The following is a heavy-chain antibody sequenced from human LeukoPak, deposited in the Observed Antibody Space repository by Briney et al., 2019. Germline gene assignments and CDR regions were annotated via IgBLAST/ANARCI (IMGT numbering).Heavy chain of an antibody. Sequence: GGSPRLSCAASGFIFSLYAMSWVRQAPGKGLEWVSSVTNSGGSTYYADSVKGRFAISRVNSKNTLYLQMNTLRADDPAVYYCVQETGHNWGYLDYWGQGTLVTVSS. J-gene: IGHJ4*02. CDR2: VTNSGGST. V-gene: IGHV3-23*01. D-gene: IGHD1-1*01. CDR1: GFIFSLYA. CDR3: VQETGHNWGYLDY.